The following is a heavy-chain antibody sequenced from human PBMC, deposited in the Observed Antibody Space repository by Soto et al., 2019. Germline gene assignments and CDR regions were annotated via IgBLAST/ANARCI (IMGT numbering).Heavy chain of an antibody. CDR2: IFYSGST. V-gene: IGHV4-59*08. D-gene: IGHD6-13*01. J-gene: IGHJ3*02. Sequence: SDTLSLTCTFFCLSINNYYWSWIRQPPGKGLEWIGYIFYSGSTNYNPSLKSRVTISVDTSKNQFSLKLSSVTAADTAVYYCARRYSSAFDIWGQGTMVT. CDR3: ARRYSSAFDI. CDR1: CLSINNYY.